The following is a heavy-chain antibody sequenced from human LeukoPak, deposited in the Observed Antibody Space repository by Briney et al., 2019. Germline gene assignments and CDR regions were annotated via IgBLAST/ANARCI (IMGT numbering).Heavy chain of an antibody. CDR3: TTRDSSGVRDRVDP. CDR2: IRYDGTNK. D-gene: IGHD3-22*01. V-gene: IGHV3-30*02. J-gene: IGHJ5*02. CDR1: GFTFSDYG. Sequence: GSLRLSCEASGFTFSDYGIHWLRQAPGEGLEWVAFIRYDGTNKKYADSVKGRFTISRDNFSNTLSLQMNSLTTDDTAVYYCTTRDSSGVRDRVDPWGQGTLVTVSS.